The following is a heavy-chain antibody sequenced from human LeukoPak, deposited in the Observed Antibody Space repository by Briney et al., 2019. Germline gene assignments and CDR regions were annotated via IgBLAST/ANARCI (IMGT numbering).Heavy chain of an antibody. CDR1: GYNFTNYW. CDR2: IYPNDSDT. J-gene: IGHJ3*01. V-gene: IGHV5-51*01. CDR3: ARPNITYYYDSSGYDGFDV. Sequence: GESLKISCKGSGYNFTNYWIAWVRPMPGKGLEWMGIIYPNDSDTRYWPSFQGHVSISADKSINTAYLKWSSLKASDTAMYFCARPNITYYYDSSGYDGFDVWGQGTMVTVSS. D-gene: IGHD3-22*01.